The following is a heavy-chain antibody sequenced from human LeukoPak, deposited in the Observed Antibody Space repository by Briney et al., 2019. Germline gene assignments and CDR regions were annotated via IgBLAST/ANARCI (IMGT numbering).Heavy chain of an antibody. CDR3: ARARPNYDFWSGYYLFDY. D-gene: IGHD3-3*01. Sequence: PSETLSLTCTVSGGSVSSGSYYWSWIRRPPGKGLEWIGYIYYSGSTNYNPSLKSRVTISVDTSKNQFSLKLSSVTAADTAVYYCARARPNYDFWSGYYLFDYWGQGTLVTVSS. CDR2: IYYSGST. J-gene: IGHJ4*02. CDR1: GGSVSSGSYY. V-gene: IGHV4-61*01.